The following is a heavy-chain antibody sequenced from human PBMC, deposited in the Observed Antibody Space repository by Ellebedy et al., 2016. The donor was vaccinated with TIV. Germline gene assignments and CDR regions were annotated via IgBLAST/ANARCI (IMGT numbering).Heavy chain of an antibody. CDR2: ISAYNGNT. CDR1: GYTFITHG. D-gene: IGHD6-19*01. CDR3: ARDLGITMAPYYFDY. V-gene: IGHV1-18*01. Sequence: ASVKVSCXASGYTFITHGISWVRQAPGQGLEWTGWISAYNGNTKYAQEFHDRVTMTTDTSTSTAYMELRRLRSDDTAVYYCARDLGITMAPYYFDYWGQGTLVTVSS. J-gene: IGHJ4*02.